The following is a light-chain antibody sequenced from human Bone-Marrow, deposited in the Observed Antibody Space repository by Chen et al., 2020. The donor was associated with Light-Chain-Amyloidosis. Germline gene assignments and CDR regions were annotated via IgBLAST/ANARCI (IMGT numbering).Light chain of an antibody. Sequence: SYVLTHPSSVSVAPGQTATTARGGNNFGATSVHWYQQTPGQAPLLVVYDDSDRPSGIPERLSGSNSGNTATLTISRVEAGDEADYYCQVWDRSSGRPVFGGRTKLTVL. CDR2: DDS. CDR1: NFGATS. V-gene: IGLV3-21*02. CDR3: QVWDRSSGRPV. J-gene: IGLJ3*02.